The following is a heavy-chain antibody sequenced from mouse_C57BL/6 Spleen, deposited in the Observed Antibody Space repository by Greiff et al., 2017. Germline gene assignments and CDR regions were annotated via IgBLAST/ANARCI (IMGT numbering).Heavy chain of an antibody. CDR1: GFSLTSYA. D-gene: IGHD1-1*01. Sequence: QVQLKASGPGLVAPSQSLSITCTVSGFSLTSYAISWVRQPPGKGLEWLGVIWTGGGTNYNSALKSRLSISKDNSKSQVFLKMKSLQTDDTARYYCARNQKDGSSQAWFAYWGQGTLVTVSA. J-gene: IGHJ3*01. CDR3: ARNQKDGSSQAWFAY. V-gene: IGHV2-9-1*01. CDR2: IWTGGGT.